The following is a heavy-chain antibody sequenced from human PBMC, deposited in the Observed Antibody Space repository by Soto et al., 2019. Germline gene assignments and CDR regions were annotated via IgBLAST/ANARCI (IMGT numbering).Heavy chain of an antibody. J-gene: IGHJ4*02. D-gene: IGHD6-13*01. V-gene: IGHV4-59*08. Sequence: QVQLQESGPGLVKPSETLSLTCTVSGGSISTYYWNWIRQPPGKGLEWIGYIYYSGSTNYNPSLKGRVTIAVDTSKNQFSLKLSSVTAADTAVYYCARIDMEQQLVLEYWGQGTLVTVSS. CDR1: GGSISTYY. CDR2: IYYSGST. CDR3: ARIDMEQQLVLEY.